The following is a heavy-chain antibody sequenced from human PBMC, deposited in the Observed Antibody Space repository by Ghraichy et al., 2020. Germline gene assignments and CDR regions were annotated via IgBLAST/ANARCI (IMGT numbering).Heavy chain of an antibody. V-gene: IGHV3-53*01. Sequence: VRQAPGRGVEWVSVIYSGGSTYYADSVKGRFTISRDNSKNTLYLQMNSLRAEDTAVYYCAREDSAYSGSYYGYWGQGTLVTVSS. CDR3: AREDSAYSGSYYGY. D-gene: IGHD1-26*01. CDR2: IYSGGST. J-gene: IGHJ4*02.